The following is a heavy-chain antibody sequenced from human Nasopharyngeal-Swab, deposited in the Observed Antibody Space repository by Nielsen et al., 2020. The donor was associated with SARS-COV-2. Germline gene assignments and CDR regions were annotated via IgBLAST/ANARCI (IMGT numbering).Heavy chain of an antibody. CDR1: GFTFSSYA. V-gene: IGHV3-23*01. J-gene: IGHJ1*01. D-gene: IGHD6-19*01. CDR3: AKGAVGGAVAGTQYFQH. CDR2: ISGSGDTT. Sequence: GGSLRFSCAASGFTFSSYAMSWVRQAPGKGLEWVSSISGSGDTTYCADSVKGRFTISRDNSKNTLYLQLNSLRAEDTAVYYCAKGAVGGAVAGTQYFQHWGQGTQVTVSS.